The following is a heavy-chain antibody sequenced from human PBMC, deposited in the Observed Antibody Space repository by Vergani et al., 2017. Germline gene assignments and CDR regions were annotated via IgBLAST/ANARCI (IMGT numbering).Heavy chain of an antibody. J-gene: IGHJ6*03. CDR2: IIPIFGTA. CDR3: ARGYCSSTSIRGCKGPMDV. V-gene: IGHV1-69*01. Sequence: QVQLVQSGAEVKKPGSSVKVSCKASGGTFSSYAISWVRQAPGQGLEWMGGIIPIFGTANYAQKFQGRVTITADESTGTAYMELSSLRSEDTAVYYCARGYCSSTSIRGCKGPMDVWGKGTTVTVSS. CDR1: GGTFSSYA. D-gene: IGHD2-2*01.